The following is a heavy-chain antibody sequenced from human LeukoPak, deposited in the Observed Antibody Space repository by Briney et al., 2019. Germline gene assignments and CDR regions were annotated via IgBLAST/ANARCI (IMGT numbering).Heavy chain of an antibody. J-gene: IGHJ5*02. Sequence: PGGSLRLSCAASGFTFSEYSMGWVRQAPGKGLEWVSNIRSNGRDTYYTDSVKGRFTISRDNSKNTLYLEMNSLRAEDTAVYYCAKGGYTTCFDPWGQGTLVTVSS. CDR2: IRSNGRDT. CDR1: GFTFSEYS. CDR3: AKGGYTTCFDP. V-gene: IGHV3-23*01. D-gene: IGHD2-15*01.